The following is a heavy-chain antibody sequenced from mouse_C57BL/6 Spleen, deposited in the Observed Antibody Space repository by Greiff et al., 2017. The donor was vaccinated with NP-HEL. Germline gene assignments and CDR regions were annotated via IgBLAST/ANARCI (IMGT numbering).Heavy chain of an antibody. CDR2: IWSDGST. Sequence: QVQLKQSGPGLVAPSQSLSITCTVSGFSLTSYGVHWVRQPPGKGLEWLVVIWSDGSTTYNSALKSRLSISKDNSKSQVFLKMNSLQTDDTAMYYCARHGLLLYAMDYWGQGTSVTVSS. J-gene: IGHJ4*01. V-gene: IGHV2-6-1*01. CDR3: ARHGLLLYAMDY. CDR1: GFSLTSYG. D-gene: IGHD1-1*01.